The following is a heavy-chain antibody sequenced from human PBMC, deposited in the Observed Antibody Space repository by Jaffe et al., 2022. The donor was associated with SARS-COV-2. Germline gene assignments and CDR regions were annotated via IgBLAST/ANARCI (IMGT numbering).Heavy chain of an antibody. CDR1: GFTFSSYG. V-gene: IGHV3-30*18. D-gene: IGHD2-2*01. Sequence: QVQLVESGGGVVQPGRSLRLSCAASGFTFSSYGMHWVRQAPGKGLEWVAVISYDGSNKYYADSVKGRFTISRDNSKNTLYLQMNSLRAEDTAVYYCAKGPTKKGYCSSTSCYGGFDPWGQGTLVTVSS. CDR2: ISYDGSNK. J-gene: IGHJ5*02. CDR3: AKGPTKKGYCSSTSCYGGFDP.